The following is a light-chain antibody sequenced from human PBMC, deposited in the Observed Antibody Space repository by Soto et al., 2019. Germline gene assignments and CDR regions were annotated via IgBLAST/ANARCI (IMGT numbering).Light chain of an antibody. CDR1: SSDVGSYNG. Sequence: QSVLTPPPSVSGSPGQSVTISCPGTSSDVGSYNGVSWYQQPPGTAPKLMIYDVSNRPSGVPDRFSGSKSGNTASLTISGLQAEDEGDYYCSSYTSSSTYVFGTGTKVTVL. CDR3: SSYTSSSTYV. CDR2: DVS. V-gene: IGLV2-18*02. J-gene: IGLJ1*01.